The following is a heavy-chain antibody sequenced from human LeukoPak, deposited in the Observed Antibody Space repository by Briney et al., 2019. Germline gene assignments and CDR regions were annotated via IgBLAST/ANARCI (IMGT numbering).Heavy chain of an antibody. CDR3: ARLGETYSSPWLNWFDP. V-gene: IGHV4-34*01. D-gene: IGHD6-13*01. J-gene: IGHJ5*02. CDR1: GGSFSGYY. Sequence: SETLSLTCAVYGGSFSGYYWSWIRQPPGKGLEWIGEINHSGSTNYNPSLKSRVTVSVDTSRNQFSLQLSSVTAADTAFYYCARLGETYSSPWLNWFDPWGQGTLVTVSS. CDR2: INHSGST.